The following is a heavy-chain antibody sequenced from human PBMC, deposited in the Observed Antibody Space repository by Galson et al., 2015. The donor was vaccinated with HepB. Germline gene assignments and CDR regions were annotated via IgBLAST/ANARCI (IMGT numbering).Heavy chain of an antibody. CDR3: ARDIKNSIAAAGTAGYYYYGMDV. J-gene: IGHJ6*02. Sequence: SLRLSCAASGFTFSSYSMNWVRQAPGKGLERVSSISSSSSYIYYADSVKGRFTISRDNAKNSLYLQMNSLRAEDTAVYYCARDIKNSIAAAGTAGYYYYGMDVWGQGTTVTVSS. V-gene: IGHV3-21*01. CDR1: GFTFSSYS. CDR2: ISSSSSYI. D-gene: IGHD6-13*01.